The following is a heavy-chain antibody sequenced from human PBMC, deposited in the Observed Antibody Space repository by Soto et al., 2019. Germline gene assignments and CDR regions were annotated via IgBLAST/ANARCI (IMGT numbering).Heavy chain of an antibody. D-gene: IGHD3-22*01. J-gene: IGHJ4*02. CDR1: GFTFSGFG. V-gene: IGHV3-33*01. CDR2: TWFDGSNE. CDR3: ARDGEFHDSGGKFDY. Sequence: QVQLVESGGGVVRPGASLRLSCVASGFTFSGFGMNWVRQAPGKGLEWVAITWFDGSNEFYADSVKGRFTISRDNSKNTVYLQMNSLRADDTAIYYCARDGEFHDSGGKFDYWGQGTLVTVSS.